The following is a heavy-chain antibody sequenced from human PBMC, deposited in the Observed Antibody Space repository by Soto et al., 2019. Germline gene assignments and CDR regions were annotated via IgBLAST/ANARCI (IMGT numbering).Heavy chain of an antibody. CDR1: GFIFSGSA. CDR3: VRQRLVFRPLDH. D-gene: IGHD6-19*01. CDR2: IGRKANNYAT. J-gene: IGHJ4*02. V-gene: IGHV3-73*02. Sequence: EVHLVQSGGGLVQPGGSLKLSCAASGFIFSGSAMHWVRQASGKGLEWVGRIGRKANNYATEYAASVEGRFTISRDESKTTTFLLMNSLKSEDTAVYLCVRQRLVFRPLDHWGQGTLVTVSS.